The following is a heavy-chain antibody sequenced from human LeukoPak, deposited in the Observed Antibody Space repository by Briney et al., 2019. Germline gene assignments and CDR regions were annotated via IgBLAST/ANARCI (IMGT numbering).Heavy chain of an antibody. Sequence: GGSLRLSCAASGFTFSSYSMSWVRQAPGKGLEWVSAISGSGGNTYYADSVKGRFTISRDNSKNTLYLQMNSLRAEDTAVYYCAKPFPWYYDSSGYLSNWFDPWGQGTLVTVSS. D-gene: IGHD3-22*01. J-gene: IGHJ5*02. CDR3: AKPFPWYYDSSGYLSNWFDP. CDR2: ISGSGGNT. V-gene: IGHV3-23*01. CDR1: GFTFSSYS.